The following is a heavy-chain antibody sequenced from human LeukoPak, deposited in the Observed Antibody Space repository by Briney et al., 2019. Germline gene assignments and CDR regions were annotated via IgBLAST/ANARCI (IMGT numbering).Heavy chain of an antibody. D-gene: IGHD3-10*01. CDR3: ARGSYYYGSGSLTNDY. CDR1: GGSISSYY. J-gene: IGHJ4*02. V-gene: IGHV4-59*01. Sequence: PSETLSLTCTVSGGSISSYYWSWIRQPPGKGLEWIGYIYYSGSTNYNPSLKSRVTISVDTSKNQFSLKLSSVTAADTAVYYCARGSYYYGSGSLTNDYWGQGTLVTVSS. CDR2: IYYSGST.